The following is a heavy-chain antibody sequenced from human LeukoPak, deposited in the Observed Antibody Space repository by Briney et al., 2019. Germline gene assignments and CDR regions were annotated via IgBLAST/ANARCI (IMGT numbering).Heavy chain of an antibody. D-gene: IGHD1-1*01. V-gene: IGHV1-2*02. Sequence: ASVKVSCKASGYTFTGYYMHWVRQAPGQGLEWMGWINPNSGVTNYTQKFQGRVTMTRDTSISTAYMELSRLRSDDTAVYYCASRQLPYNFDYWGQGTLVTVSS. CDR2: INPNSGVT. CDR3: ASRQLPYNFDY. CDR1: GYTFTGYY. J-gene: IGHJ4*02.